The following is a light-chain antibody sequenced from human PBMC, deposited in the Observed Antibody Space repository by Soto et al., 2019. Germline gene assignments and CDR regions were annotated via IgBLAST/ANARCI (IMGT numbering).Light chain of an antibody. CDR2: YDT. Sequence: SYELTQSPSVSVAPGKTARITCGGNNVGSKRVHWYQQKPGQAPVVVIYYDTDRPSGIPERFSGSNSGNTATLTINRVEAGDEADYYCQVWDSSSDHVVFGGGTKLTVL. J-gene: IGLJ2*01. CDR3: QVWDSSSDHVV. V-gene: IGLV3-21*04. CDR1: NVGSKR.